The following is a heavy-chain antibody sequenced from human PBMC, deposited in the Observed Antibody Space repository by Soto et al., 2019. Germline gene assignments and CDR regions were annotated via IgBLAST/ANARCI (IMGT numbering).Heavy chain of an antibody. CDR3: ARDRRYSYGPRGMDV. CDR2: IIPIFGTA. J-gene: IGHJ6*02. CDR1: GGTFSSYA. Sequence: QVQLVQSGAEVTKPGSSVKVSCKASGGTFSSYAISWVRQAPGQGLEWMGGIIPIFGTANYAQKFQGRVTNTADESHTTAYMELSSLRSEDTAVYYCARDRRYSYGPRGMDVWGQGTTVTVSS. V-gene: IGHV1-69*12. D-gene: IGHD5-18*01.